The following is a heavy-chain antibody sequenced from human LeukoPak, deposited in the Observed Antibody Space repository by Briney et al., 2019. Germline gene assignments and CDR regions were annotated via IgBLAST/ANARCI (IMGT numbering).Heavy chain of an antibody. CDR3: ARRLSTYSSSPYFDY. CDR2: IYYSGGT. CDR1: GGSISSSSYY. D-gene: IGHD6-6*01. J-gene: IGHJ4*02. V-gene: IGHV4-39*01. Sequence: SETLSLTCTVSGGSISSSSYYWGWIRQPPGKGLEWIGSIYYSGGTYYSPSLKSRVTISVDTSKNQFSLKLSSVTAADTAVYYCARRLSTYSSSPYFDYWGQGTLVTVSS.